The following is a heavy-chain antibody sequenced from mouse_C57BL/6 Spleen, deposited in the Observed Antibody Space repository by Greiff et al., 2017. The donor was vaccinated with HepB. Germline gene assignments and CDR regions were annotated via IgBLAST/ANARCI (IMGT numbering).Heavy chain of an antibody. CDR3: TSGLVAEGLDY. CDR1: GYTFTDYE. J-gene: IGHJ2*01. V-gene: IGHV1-15*01. D-gene: IGHD1-1*01. Sequence: QVQLKQSGAELVRPGASVTLSCKASGYTFTDYEMHWVKQTPVHGLEWIGAIDPETGGTAYNQKFKGKAILTADKSSSTAYMELRSLTSEDSAVYYCTSGLVAEGLDYWGQGTTLTVSS. CDR2: IDPETGGT.